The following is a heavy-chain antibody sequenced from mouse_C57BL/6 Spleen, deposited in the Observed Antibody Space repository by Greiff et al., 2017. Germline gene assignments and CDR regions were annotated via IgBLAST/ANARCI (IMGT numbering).Heavy chain of an antibody. D-gene: IGHD2-10*02. CDR2: INPSTGGT. V-gene: IGHV1-42*01. J-gene: IGHJ2*01. CDR1: GYSFTGYY. CDR3: ARGRYGLDY. Sequence: EVQLQQPGPELVKPGASVKISCKASGYSFTGYYMNWVKQSPEKSLEWIGEINPSTGGTTYNQKFKAKATLTVDKSSSTAYMQLKSLTSEDSAVYYCARGRYGLDYWGQGTTLTVSS.